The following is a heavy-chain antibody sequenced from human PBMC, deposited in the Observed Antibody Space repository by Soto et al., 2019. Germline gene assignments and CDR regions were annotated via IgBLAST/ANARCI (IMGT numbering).Heavy chain of an antibody. D-gene: IGHD5-12*01. CDR2: INAGNGNT. CDR1: GYTFTSYA. V-gene: IGHV1-3*01. J-gene: IGHJ3*02. Sequence: ASVKVSCKASGYTFTSYAMHWVRQAPGQRLEWMGWINAGNGNTKYSQKFQGRVTITRDTSASTAYMELSSLRSEDTAVYYCARPTPMVGYSGYDSSAFDIWGQGTMVTVSS. CDR3: ARPTPMVGYSGYDSSAFDI.